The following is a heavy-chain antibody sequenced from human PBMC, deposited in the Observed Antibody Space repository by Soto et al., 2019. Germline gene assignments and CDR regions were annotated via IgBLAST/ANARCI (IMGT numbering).Heavy chain of an antibody. Sequence: EVQLVESGGGLVQPGGSLRLSCAASGFTFSTYWMHWIRQVPGKGLEWVSRINSDASHTYYADSVKGQVTISRDNANNTPNFEMNSLRAEDTDVYYCLRDSHCITTSCYGNWFNPLGQGTLVTVSS. D-gene: IGHD2-2*01. CDR2: INSDASHT. CDR3: LRDSHCITTSCYGNWFNP. CDR1: GFTFSTYW. V-gene: IGHV3-74*01. J-gene: IGHJ5*02.